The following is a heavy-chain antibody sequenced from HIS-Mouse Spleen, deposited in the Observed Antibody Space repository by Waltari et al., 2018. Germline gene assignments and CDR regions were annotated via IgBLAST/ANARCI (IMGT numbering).Heavy chain of an antibody. CDR2: ISSSSSTI. CDR1: VFTFSSYS. Sequence: EVQLVESGGGLVQPGGSLRRSCAASVFTFSSYSMNWVRQAPGKGLEWVSYISSSSSTIYYADSVKGRFTISRDNAKNSLYLQMNSLRAEDTAVYYCARYRGYYGDYWGQGTLVTVSS. V-gene: IGHV3-48*01. D-gene: IGHD3-22*01. CDR3: ARYRGYYGDY. J-gene: IGHJ4*02.